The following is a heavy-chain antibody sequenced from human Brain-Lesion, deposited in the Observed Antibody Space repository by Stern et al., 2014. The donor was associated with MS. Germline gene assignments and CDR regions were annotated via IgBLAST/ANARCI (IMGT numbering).Heavy chain of an antibody. Sequence: QVQLQESGPGLVKPSETLSLTCTVSGGSINTNNYYWGWIRQPPGKGLEWIGNIYSSGSTFYSPSLKSRVTMSAHTSKHHFSLKRSSVTAADTAVYYCARTGDDFGDYSLSYWGQGTLVTVSS. CDR3: ARTGDDFGDYSLSY. J-gene: IGHJ4*02. D-gene: IGHD4-17*01. CDR2: IYSSGST. CDR1: GGSINTNNYY. V-gene: IGHV4-39*02.